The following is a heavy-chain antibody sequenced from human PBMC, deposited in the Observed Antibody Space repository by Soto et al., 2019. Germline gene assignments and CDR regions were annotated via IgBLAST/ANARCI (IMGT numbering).Heavy chain of an antibody. CDR3: ARGDIYGDYGDF. Sequence: PGGSLRLSCAAPGFTLRSYAMSWVRQAPGKGLEWVSTISAGGGSTYYADSVKGRFTISRDNSKNTLYLQMNRLRAEDTAMYYCARGDIYGDYGDFWGQGTPVTVSS. CDR2: ISAGGGST. D-gene: IGHD4-17*01. CDR1: GFTLRSYA. J-gene: IGHJ4*02. V-gene: IGHV3-23*01.